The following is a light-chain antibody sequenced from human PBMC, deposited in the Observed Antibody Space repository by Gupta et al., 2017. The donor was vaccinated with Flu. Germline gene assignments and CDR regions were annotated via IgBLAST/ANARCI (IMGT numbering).Light chain of an antibody. CDR2: GAS. J-gene: IGKJ1*01. CDR1: QTVSSSY. CDR3: HQYVDSPG. V-gene: IGKV3-20*01. Sequence: DIVLTQSASTLSLSPGEGATLSCRASQTVSSSYLACYQQKSGHAPRLLIYGASNRATVIPDRFGGSGSGTDFTLTISRLEPEDFAVYYCHQYVDSPGFGQGTKVEIK.